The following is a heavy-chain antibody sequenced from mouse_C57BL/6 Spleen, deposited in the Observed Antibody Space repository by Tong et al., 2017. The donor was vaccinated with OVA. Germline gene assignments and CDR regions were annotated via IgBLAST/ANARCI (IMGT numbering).Heavy chain of an antibody. CDR1: GYSFTGYY. CDR2: ISCYNGAT. CDR3: ARGYYGSRWYFDV. J-gene: IGHJ1*01. Sequence: LVKTGASVKISCKASGYSFTGYYMHWVKQSHGKSLEWIGYISCYNGATSYNQKFKGKATFTVDTSSSTAYMQLSSLTSEDSAVYFCARGYYGSRWYFDVWGAGTTVTVSS. D-gene: IGHD1-1*01. V-gene: IGHV1S34*01.